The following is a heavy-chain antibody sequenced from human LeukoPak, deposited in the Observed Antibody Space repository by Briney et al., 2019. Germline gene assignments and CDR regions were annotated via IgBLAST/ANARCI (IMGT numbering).Heavy chain of an antibody. J-gene: IGHJ3*02. V-gene: IGHV3-13*01. D-gene: IGHD6-13*01. CDR1: GLTLISSD. Sequence: GGPLSLSCEASGLTLISSDMHWARQPTGKGLEWVSTINTAGDTYYPGPVKARFTIPGEIAKKPLFLQMNSLRAGDTAVYYGTSVAAGGKDSFDIWGQVTMVTVSS. CDR3: TSVAAGGKDSFDI. CDR2: INTAGDT.